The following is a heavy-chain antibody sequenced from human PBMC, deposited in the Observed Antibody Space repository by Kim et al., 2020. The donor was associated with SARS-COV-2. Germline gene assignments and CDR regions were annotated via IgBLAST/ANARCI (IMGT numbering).Heavy chain of an antibody. Sequence: DSVKGRFTISRDNSKNTLYLQMNSLRAEDTAVYYCARERYCGGDCYYVDYWGQGTLVTVSS. V-gene: IGHV3-30*07. D-gene: IGHD2-21*01. J-gene: IGHJ4*02. CDR3: ARERYCGGDCYYVDY.